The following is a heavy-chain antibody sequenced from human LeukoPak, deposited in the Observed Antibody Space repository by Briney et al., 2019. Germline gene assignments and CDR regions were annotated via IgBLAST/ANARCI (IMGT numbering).Heavy chain of an antibody. CDR1: GGSISSYY. J-gene: IGHJ4*02. CDR2: INHSGST. CDR3: ARASPIAAIDY. Sequence: SETLSLTCTVSGGSISSYYWSWIRQPPGKGLEWIGEINHSGSTNYNPSLKSRVTISVDTSKNQFSLKLSSVTAADTAVYYCARASPIAAIDYWGQGTLVTVSS. V-gene: IGHV4-34*01. D-gene: IGHD6-13*01.